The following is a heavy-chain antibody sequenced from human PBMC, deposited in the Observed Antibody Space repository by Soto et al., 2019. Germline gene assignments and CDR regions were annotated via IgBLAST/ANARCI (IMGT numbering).Heavy chain of an antibody. CDR1: GDTFNSYV. CDR3: TMSYGHHFGGSLDN. D-gene: IGHD1-26*01. J-gene: IGHJ4*02. Sequence: QVQLVQPGPEVTKPGSSVKVSCKASGDTFNSYVITWVRQAPGQGLEWLGGIITAFGTTSYAQNFQDSLTITADEAATTDHMELSSLTSDDTAMYYCTMSYGHHFGGSLDNWGQGNLVSLSS. V-gene: IGHV1-69*01. CDR2: IITAFGTT.